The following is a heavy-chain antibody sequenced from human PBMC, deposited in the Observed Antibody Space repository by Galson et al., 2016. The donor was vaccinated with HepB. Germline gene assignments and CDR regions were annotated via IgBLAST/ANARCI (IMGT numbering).Heavy chain of an antibody. CDR1: GYTFINYG. V-gene: IGHV1-18*01. J-gene: IGHJ4*02. CDR2: ISTYNGNT. D-gene: IGHD1-7*01. Sequence: SVKVSCKASGYTFINYGISWVRQAPGQGLECMGWISTYNGNTKYAQKLQDRLTMTTDTPTSTAYMELRSLRYDDTAVYYCARVGNYVPMFFEYFGQGTLVTVSS. CDR3: ARVGNYVPMFFEY.